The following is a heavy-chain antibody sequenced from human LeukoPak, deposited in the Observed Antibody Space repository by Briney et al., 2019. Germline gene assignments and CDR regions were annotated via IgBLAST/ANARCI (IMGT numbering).Heavy chain of an antibody. D-gene: IGHD3-10*01. CDR3: ARGHGSYYYYMDV. CDR1: GYTFTDFY. J-gene: IGHJ6*03. V-gene: IGHV1-2*02. Sequence: GASVKVSCKASGYTFTDFYMLWVRQAPGQGLEWLGWINPNSGATDYAQKFQGRVTITRDTSTSTAYMELSRLRSDDTAVYHCARGHGSYYYYMDVWGMGTTVTVSS. CDR2: INPNSGAT.